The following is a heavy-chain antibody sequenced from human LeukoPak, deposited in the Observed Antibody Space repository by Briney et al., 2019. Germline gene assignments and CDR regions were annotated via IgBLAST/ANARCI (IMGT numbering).Heavy chain of an antibody. V-gene: IGHV1-18*01. CDR1: GYTFTSYG. D-gene: IGHD6-19*01. J-gene: IGHJ4*02. CDR3: ARESPIAVAGKNPFDY. Sequence: ASVKVSCKASGYTFTSYGISWVRQAPGQGLEWMGWISAYNGNTNYAQKLQGRVTMTTDTSTSTAYMELRSLRSDDTAVYYCARESPIAVAGKNPFDYWGQGTLVTVSS. CDR2: ISAYNGNT.